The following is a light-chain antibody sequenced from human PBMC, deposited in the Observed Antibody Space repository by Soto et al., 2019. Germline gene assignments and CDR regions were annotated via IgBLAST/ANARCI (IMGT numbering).Light chain of an antibody. V-gene: IGKV3-20*01. CDR1: QSVNSNY. J-gene: IGKJ2*01. CDR2: ASS. CDR3: QQYGSSPKYA. Sequence: EIVLTQSPGTLSLSPGERATLSCGASQSVNSNYLARYQQKPGQAPRLLIYASSSRATGIPDRFSGSGSGTDFTLTISRLEPEDFAVYYCQQYGSSPKYAFGQGTKLEIK.